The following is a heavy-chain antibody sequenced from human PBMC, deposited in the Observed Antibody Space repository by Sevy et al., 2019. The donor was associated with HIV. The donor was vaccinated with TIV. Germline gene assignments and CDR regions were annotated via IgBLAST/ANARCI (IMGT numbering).Heavy chain of an antibody. CDR1: GYTLTELS. D-gene: IGHD1-7*01. V-gene: IGHV1-24*01. CDR3: ATGRTLITGTTFDY. Sequence: ASVKVSCKVSGYTLTELSMHWVRQAPGKGLEWMGGFDPEDGETIYAQKFQGRVTMTEDTSTDTAYMELSSLRSEDTVVYYCATGRTLITGTTFDYWGQGTLVTVSS. J-gene: IGHJ4*02. CDR2: FDPEDGET.